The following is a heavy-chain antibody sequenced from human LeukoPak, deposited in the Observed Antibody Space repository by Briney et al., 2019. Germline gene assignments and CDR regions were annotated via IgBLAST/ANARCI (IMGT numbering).Heavy chain of an antibody. CDR2: ISAYNGNT. CDR1: GYTFTSYG. D-gene: IGHD3-10*01. CDR3: ARGPDYYGPFTQNFDY. Sequence: GASVKVSCKASGYTFTSYGISWVRQAPGQGLEWMGWISAYNGNTNYAQKLQGRVTMTTDTSTSTAYMELRSLRSDDTAVYYCARGPDYYGPFTQNFDYWGQGTLVTVSS. J-gene: IGHJ4*02. V-gene: IGHV1-18*01.